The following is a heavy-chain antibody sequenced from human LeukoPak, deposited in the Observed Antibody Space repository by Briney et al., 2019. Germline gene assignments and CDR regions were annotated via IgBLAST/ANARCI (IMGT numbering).Heavy chain of an antibody. CDR2: ISSSSSTI. Sequence: GGSLRLSCAASGFTFSSYSMNWVRQAPGKGLEWVSYISSSSSTIYYADSVKGRFTISRDNSKNTLYLQMNSLRAEDTAVYYCAKDTSSFDYWGQGTLVTVSS. V-gene: IGHV3-48*01. J-gene: IGHJ4*02. CDR1: GFTFSSYS. CDR3: AKDTSSFDY.